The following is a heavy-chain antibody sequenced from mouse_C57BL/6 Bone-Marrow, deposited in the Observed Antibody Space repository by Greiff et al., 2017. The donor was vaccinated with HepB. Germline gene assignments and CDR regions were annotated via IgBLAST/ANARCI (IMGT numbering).Heavy chain of an antibody. D-gene: IGHD4-1*01. CDR3: ASNWDLDY. CDR1: GYTFTDYY. J-gene: IGHJ2*01. Sequence: VQVVESGAELVRPGASVKLSCKASGYTFTDYYINWVKQRPGQGLEWIARIYPGSGNTYYNEKFKGKATLTAEKSSSTAYMQLSSLTSEDSAVYFCASNWDLDYWGQGTTLTFSA. V-gene: IGHV1-76*01. CDR2: IYPGSGNT.